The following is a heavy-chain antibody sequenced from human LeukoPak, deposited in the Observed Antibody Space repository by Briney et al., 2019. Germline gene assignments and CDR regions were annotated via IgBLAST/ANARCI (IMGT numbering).Heavy chain of an antibody. Sequence: ASVKVSCKASGYTFTGYYIHWVRQAPGQGLEWMGGINPSSGGTNYAQKFAGRVTMTRDTSISTAYMELSRLRSDDAAVYYCARDTRYYYDSSAYYRSDAFDIWGQGTMVTVSS. J-gene: IGHJ3*02. CDR3: ARDTRYYYDSSAYYRSDAFDI. V-gene: IGHV1-2*02. D-gene: IGHD3-22*01. CDR2: INPSSGGT. CDR1: GYTFTGYY.